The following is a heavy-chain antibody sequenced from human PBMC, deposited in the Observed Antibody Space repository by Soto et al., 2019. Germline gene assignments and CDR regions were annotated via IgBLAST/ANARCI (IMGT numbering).Heavy chain of an antibody. D-gene: IGHD2-2*01. Sequence: QVQLVQSGAEVKKPGSSVKVSCKASGGTFSSCAISWVRQAPGQGLEWMGGIIPIFGTANYAQQVQGRVTITAAESTSTAYRELSSLRSEDTAVYYCARDVPAAAYYYGMDVWGQGTTVTVSS. J-gene: IGHJ6*02. CDR1: GGTFSSCA. CDR3: ARDVPAAAYYYGMDV. CDR2: IIPIFGTA. V-gene: IGHV1-69*12.